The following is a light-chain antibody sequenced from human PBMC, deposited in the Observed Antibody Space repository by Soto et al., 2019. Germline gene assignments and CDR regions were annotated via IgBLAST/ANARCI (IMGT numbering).Light chain of an antibody. CDR2: GAS. CDR3: QQFGSPWT. J-gene: IGKJ2*02. Sequence: EIVLTQSPGTLSLSPGERATLSCRAGQSVSSNYLVWYQQKPGQAPRLLIHGASNRATGIPDRFSGSGSGTDFTLTISRLEPEDSAVYYCQQFGSPWTFGQGTKLEIK. CDR1: QSVSSNY. V-gene: IGKV3-20*01.